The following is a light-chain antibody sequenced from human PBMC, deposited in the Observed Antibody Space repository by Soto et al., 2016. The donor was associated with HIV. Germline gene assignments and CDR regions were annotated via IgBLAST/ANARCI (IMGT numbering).Light chain of an antibody. CDR3: QVWDSSTNHVV. Sequence: SYELTQPPSVSVAPGKTATITCGGNNIRSKSVHWCQQKPGQAPVLVVYDNSDRPSGIPERFSGSNSGNSATLTISRVEAGDEADYFCQVWDSSTNHVVFGGGTKLTVL. CDR2: DNS. V-gene: IGLV3-21*03. CDR1: NIRSKS. J-gene: IGLJ2*01.